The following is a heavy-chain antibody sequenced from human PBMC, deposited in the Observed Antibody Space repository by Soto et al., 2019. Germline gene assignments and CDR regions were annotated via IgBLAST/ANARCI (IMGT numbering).Heavy chain of an antibody. V-gene: IGHV3-30-3*01. Sequence: QVQLVESGGGVVQPGRSLRLSCAASGFTFSSYAMHWVRQAPGKGLEWVAVISYDGSNKYYADSVKGRFTISRDNSKNTLYLKMNSLRAEDTAVYYCARDWEGLHDFDYWGQGTLVTVSS. CDR1: GFTFSSYA. CDR3: ARDWEGLHDFDY. CDR2: ISYDGSNK. J-gene: IGHJ4*02. D-gene: IGHD1-26*01.